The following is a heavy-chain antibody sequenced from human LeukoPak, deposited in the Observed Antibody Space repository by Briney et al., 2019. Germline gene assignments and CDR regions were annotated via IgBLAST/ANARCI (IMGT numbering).Heavy chain of an antibody. CDR1: GFIFSDYY. Sequence: GGSLRLSCAASGFIFSDYYMTWIRQTPGKGLEWLSYISDSGSTTNYADSVKGRLTISRDNAKKSLFLQMNSLRAEDTAVYYCAIYYDSSGSIDHWGQGTLVTVSS. CDR3: AIYYDSSGSIDH. CDR2: ISDSGSTT. J-gene: IGHJ4*02. V-gene: IGHV3-11*01. D-gene: IGHD3-22*01.